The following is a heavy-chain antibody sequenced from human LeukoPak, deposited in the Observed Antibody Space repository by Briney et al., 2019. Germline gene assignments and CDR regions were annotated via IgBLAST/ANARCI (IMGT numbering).Heavy chain of an antibody. CDR2: ISASGDVT. J-gene: IGHJ4*02. V-gene: IGHV3-23*01. CDR3: AKKGHMNTGWYYFDY. CDR1: GFTFSKFP. Sequence: GGSLRLSCAASGFTFSKFPMGWVRQAPGRGLEWVSAISASGDVTFYADSLRGRFTISRDNSKSTLYLQMNGLRVEDTAVYYCAKKGHMNTGWYYFDYWGQGTLVTVSS. D-gene: IGHD6-19*01.